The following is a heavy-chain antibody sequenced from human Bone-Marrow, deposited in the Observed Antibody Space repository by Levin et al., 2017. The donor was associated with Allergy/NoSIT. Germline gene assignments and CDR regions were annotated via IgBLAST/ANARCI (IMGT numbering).Heavy chain of an antibody. CDR3: AKCKSGFGITIFGVGLDP. J-gene: IGHJ5*02. CDR1: GFTFSHFV. Sequence: PGGSLRLSCAASGFTFSHFVMHWVRQAPGKGLEWVALISDHGVTKSYADAVKGRFTISRDNSKDTVHLQMNSLRVEDTAVYYCAKCKSGFGITIFGVGLDPWGQGTLVTVSS. D-gene: IGHD3-3*01. V-gene: IGHV3-30*18. CDR2: ISDHGVTK.